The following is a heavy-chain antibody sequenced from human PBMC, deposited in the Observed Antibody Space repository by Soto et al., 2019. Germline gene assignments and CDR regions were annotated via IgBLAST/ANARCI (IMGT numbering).Heavy chain of an antibody. D-gene: IGHD4-17*01. Sequence: QPGGSLRLSCAASGFTFNIYALHWVRQAPGKGLEWVAVISFDGTKKYYSDSVKGRFTISRDNLKNTLYLQMNSLRVEDAALYFCAREDDYGYRYINYGLDVWGQGTTVTVSS. J-gene: IGHJ6*02. CDR1: GFTFNIYA. CDR3: AREDDYGYRYINYGLDV. CDR2: ISFDGTKK. V-gene: IGHV3-30-3*01.